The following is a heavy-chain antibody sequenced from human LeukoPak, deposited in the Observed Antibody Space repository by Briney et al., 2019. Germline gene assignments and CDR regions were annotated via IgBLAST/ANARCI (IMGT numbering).Heavy chain of an antibody. V-gene: IGHV1-69*05. J-gene: IGHJ4*02. Sequence: SVKVSCKASGGTFSSYAISWVRQAPGQGLEWMGGIIPIFGTANYAQKFQGRVTITTDESTSTAYMELSSLRSEDTAVYYCAAVTGAEYCSGGSCYGDLDYWGQGTLVTVSS. CDR3: AAVTGAEYCSGGSCYGDLDY. D-gene: IGHD2-15*01. CDR2: IIPIFGTA. CDR1: GGTFSSYA.